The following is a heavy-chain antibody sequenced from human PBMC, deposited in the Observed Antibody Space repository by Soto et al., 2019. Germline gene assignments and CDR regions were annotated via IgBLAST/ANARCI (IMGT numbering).Heavy chain of an antibody. J-gene: IGHJ3*02. CDR1: GGSFSGYY. D-gene: IGHD6-6*01. CDR2: VYYRGRS. Sequence: SETLSLTCAVYGGSFSGYYWSWIRQPPGKGLEWIGSVYYRGRSYSKSSLKSRVTISVDTSKNHFSLKLSSVTAADTAVYYCARPGYRTSSEAFDIWGQGTMVTVSS. V-gene: IGHV4-34*01. CDR3: ARPGYRTSSEAFDI.